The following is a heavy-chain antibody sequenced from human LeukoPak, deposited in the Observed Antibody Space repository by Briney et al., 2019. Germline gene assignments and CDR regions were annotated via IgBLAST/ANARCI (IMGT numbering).Heavy chain of an antibody. D-gene: IGHD3-3*01. CDR1: GGTFSSYA. J-gene: IGHJ6*03. Sequence: SVKVSCKASGGTFSSYAISWVRQAPGQGLEWMGGIIPIFGTANYAQKFQGRVTITADESTSTAYMELSSLRSEDTAVYYCARVGDFWSGSLYYYYYYMDVWGKGTTVTVSS. CDR2: IIPIFGTA. CDR3: ARVGDFWSGSLYYYYYYMDV. V-gene: IGHV1-69*13.